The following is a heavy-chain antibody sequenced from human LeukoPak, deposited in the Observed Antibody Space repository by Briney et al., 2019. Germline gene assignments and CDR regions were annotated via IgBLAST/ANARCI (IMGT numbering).Heavy chain of an antibody. Sequence: GASVKVSCKASGYTFTSYYMHWVRQAPGQGLEWMGWMNPNSGNTGYAQKFQGRVTMTRNTSISTAYMELSSLRSEDTAVYYCARGGCNPKESRRWVFQHWGLGTLVTVSS. J-gene: IGHJ1*01. CDR2: MNPNSGNT. CDR1: GYTFTSYY. V-gene: IGHV1-8*02. D-gene: IGHD1-14*01. CDR3: ARGGCNPKESRRWVFQH.